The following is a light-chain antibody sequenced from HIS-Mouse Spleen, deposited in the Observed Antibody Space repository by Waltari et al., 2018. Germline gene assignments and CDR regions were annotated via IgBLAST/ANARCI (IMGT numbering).Light chain of an antibody. J-gene: IGLJ2*01. V-gene: IGLV2-23*01. CDR2: EGS. CDR1: RSDVGTYNI. CDR3: CSYAGSSTVV. Sequence: QSALTQPASVSGSPGPAITISCTGPRSDVGTYNIVSWYQQHPGKAPKLMIYEGSKRPSGVSNRFSGSKSGNTASLTISGLQAEDEADYYCCSYAGSSTVVFGGGTKLTVL.